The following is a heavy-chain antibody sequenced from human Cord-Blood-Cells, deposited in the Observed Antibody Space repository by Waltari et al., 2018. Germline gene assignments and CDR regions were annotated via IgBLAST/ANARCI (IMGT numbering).Heavy chain of an antibody. V-gene: IGHV5-51*01. J-gene: IGHJ6*03. CDR2: IYPGDSDT. Sequence: EVQLVQSGAEVKKPGGSLKISCNGSGYSFTSSRLGWGRQMPGKGLEWMGIIYPGDSDTRYSPSFQGQGTISADKSISTAYLQWGGLKASDTAMYYCARQIYYYYYMDVWGKGTTVTVSS. CDR3: ARQIYYYYYMDV. CDR1: GYSFTSSR.